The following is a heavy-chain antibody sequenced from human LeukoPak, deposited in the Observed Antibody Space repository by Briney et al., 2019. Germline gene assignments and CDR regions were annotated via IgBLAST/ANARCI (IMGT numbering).Heavy chain of an antibody. V-gene: IGHV3-7*01. CDR1: GFTFSSYA. CDR2: IKQDGSEK. Sequence: GGSLRLSCAASGFTFSSYAMSWVRQAPGKGLGWVANIKQDGSEKYYVDSVKGRFTISRDNAKNSLYLQMNSLRAEDTAVYYCARVAAAPLRFLEWLPYYYYYYMDVWGKGTTVTVSS. D-gene: IGHD3-3*01. CDR3: ARVAAAPLRFLEWLPYYYYYYMDV. J-gene: IGHJ6*03.